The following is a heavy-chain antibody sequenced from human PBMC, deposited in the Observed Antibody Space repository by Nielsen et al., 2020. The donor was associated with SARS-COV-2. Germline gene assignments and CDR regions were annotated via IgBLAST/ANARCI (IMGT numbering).Heavy chain of an antibody. V-gene: IGHV4-30-2*01. CDR2: IYHSGRT. D-gene: IGHD3-16*01. J-gene: IGHJ3*02. CDR3: ARGGRITFGGADDAFDI. CDR1: GGSISSGGYS. Sequence: SETLSLSCAVSGGSISSGGYSWSWIRQPPGKGLEWIGYIYHSGRTYYNPSLKSRVTISVDRSKNQFSLKLSSVTAADTAVYYCARGGRITFGGADDAFDIWGQGTMVTVSS.